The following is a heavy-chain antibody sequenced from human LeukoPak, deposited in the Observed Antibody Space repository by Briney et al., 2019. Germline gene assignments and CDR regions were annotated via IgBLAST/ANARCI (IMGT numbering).Heavy chain of an antibody. D-gene: IGHD1-26*01. CDR3: AKEQGYSGSYHFDY. Sequence: GGSLRLSCAASGFTFSSYGMHWVRQAPGKGLEWLAFIRYDGSNKYYADSVKGRFTISRDNSKNTLYLQMNSLRAEDTAVYYCAKEQGYSGSYHFDYWGQGTLVTVSS. V-gene: IGHV3-30*02. CDR1: GFTFSSYG. J-gene: IGHJ4*02. CDR2: IRYDGSNK.